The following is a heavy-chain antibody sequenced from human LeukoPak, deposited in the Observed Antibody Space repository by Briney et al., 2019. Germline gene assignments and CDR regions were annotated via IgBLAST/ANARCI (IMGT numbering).Heavy chain of an antibody. Sequence: GRSLRLSCAASGFTFSSYGMHWVRQAPGKGLGWVANIKVDGSESYYADSVMGRFMISRDNAKNSLYLQMNSLRVDDTAVYYCARDQSAGASDIWGQGTMVTVS. V-gene: IGHV3-7*01. CDR2: IKVDGSES. CDR3: ARDQSAGASDI. J-gene: IGHJ3*02. CDR1: GFTFSSYG.